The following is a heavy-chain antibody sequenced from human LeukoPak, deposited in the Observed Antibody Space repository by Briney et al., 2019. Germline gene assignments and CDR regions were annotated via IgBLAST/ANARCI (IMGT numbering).Heavy chain of an antibody. CDR2: ISSSSSTI. CDR1: GFTFNSYS. Sequence: PGGSLRLSCAASGFTFNSYSMNWVRQAPGKGLEWVSYISSSSSTIYYADSVKGRFTISRDNAKNSLYLQMNSLRGEDTAVYYCARDRAGAAAGTFDYWGQGTLVTVSS. V-gene: IGHV3-48*01. J-gene: IGHJ4*02. D-gene: IGHD6-13*01. CDR3: ARDRAGAAAGTFDY.